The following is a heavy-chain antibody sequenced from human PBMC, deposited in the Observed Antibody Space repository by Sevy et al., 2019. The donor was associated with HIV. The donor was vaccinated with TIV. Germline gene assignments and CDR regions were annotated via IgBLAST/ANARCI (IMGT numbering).Heavy chain of an antibody. Sequence: GWSLRLSCAASGFTFNSYTMNWVRQAPGKGLEWVSSVSFASNYIYYADSVRGRFTISRDNAKNSLYLQMNSLRAEDTAVYYCARPYGSGSWEAFDLWGQGTMVTVSS. CDR1: GFTFNSYT. CDR2: VSFASNYI. J-gene: IGHJ3*01. V-gene: IGHV3-21*01. D-gene: IGHD3-10*01. CDR3: ARPYGSGSWEAFDL.